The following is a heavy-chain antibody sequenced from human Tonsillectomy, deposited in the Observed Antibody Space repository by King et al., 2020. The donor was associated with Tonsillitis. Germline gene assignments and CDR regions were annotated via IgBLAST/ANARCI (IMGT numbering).Heavy chain of an antibody. J-gene: IGHJ6*02. CDR1: GGSISSYY. V-gene: IGHV4-59*01. D-gene: IGHD3-10*01. Sequence: QLQESGPGLVKPSETLSLTCTVSGGSISSYYWSWIRQPPGKGLEWIGYIYYSGSTKYNPSLKSRVTISVDTSKNQFSLKLSSVTAADTAVYYCARGERKGPMGYGMEGWGQRTTVTGSS. CDR3: ARGERKGPMGYGMEG. CDR2: IYYSGST.